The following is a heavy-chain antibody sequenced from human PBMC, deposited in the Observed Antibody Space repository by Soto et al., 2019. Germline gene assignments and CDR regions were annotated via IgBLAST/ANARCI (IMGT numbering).Heavy chain of an antibody. CDR2: FYPSGKT. V-gene: IGHV4-61*02. CDR1: GVSISSSDYY. D-gene: IGHD3-16*01. Sequence: SETLSLTCTVSGVSISSSDYYWAWTRQPAGKGLEWIGRFYPSGKTTYNPSLQSRLTMSADTSRNKFSLNLTSVTAADTAVYYCARCGLDYGMDVWGQGTTVTVSS. J-gene: IGHJ6*02. CDR3: ARCGLDYGMDV.